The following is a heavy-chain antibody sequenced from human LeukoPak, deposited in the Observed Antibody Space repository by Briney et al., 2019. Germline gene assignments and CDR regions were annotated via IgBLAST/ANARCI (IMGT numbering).Heavy chain of an antibody. CDR2: INHSGST. D-gene: IGHD3-16*02. CDR3: AGGGDDYVWGSYRYFDY. Sequence: PSETLSLTCAVYGGSFSGYYWSWIRQPPGKGLEWIGEINHSGSTNYNPSLKSRVTISVDTSKNQFSLKLSSVTAADTAVYYCAGGGDDYVWGSYRYFDYWGQGTLVTVSS. V-gene: IGHV4-34*01. J-gene: IGHJ4*02. CDR1: GGSFSGYY.